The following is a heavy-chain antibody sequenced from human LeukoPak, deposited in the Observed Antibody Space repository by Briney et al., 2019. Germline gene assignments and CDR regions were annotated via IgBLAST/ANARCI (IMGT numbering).Heavy chain of an antibody. CDR3: ARQAGRQWPFDY. Sequence: GESLMISCRVSGYRFGSYWIGWVRQKPGKGLECMGIIYPDDSDTRYSPSFQGHVTISVDKSISVTYLQWSSLKASDTAMYYCARQAGRQWPFDYWGQGTLVSVSS. V-gene: IGHV5-51*01. D-gene: IGHD6-19*01. CDR1: GYRFGSYW. J-gene: IGHJ4*02. CDR2: IYPDDSDT.